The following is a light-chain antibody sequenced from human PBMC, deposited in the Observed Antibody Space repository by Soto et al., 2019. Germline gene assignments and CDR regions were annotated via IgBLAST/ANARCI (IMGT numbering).Light chain of an antibody. CDR2: EVT. J-gene: IGLJ1*01. V-gene: IGLV2-14*01. CDR1: SSDIGGHHF. Sequence: QSVLTQPATVSGSPGQSITISCTGTSSDIGGHHFVSWYQQQSGKAPKLVIYEVTDRPSGVSDRFSGSKSGNTASLTISGLQPEDEADYYCSSYTSSSLYAFGNGTKVTVL. CDR3: SSYTSSSLYA.